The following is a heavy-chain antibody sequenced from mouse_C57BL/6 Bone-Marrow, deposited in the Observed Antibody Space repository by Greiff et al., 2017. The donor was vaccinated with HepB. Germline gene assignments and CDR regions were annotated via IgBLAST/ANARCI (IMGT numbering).Heavy chain of an antibody. Sequence: QQSCKASGYTFTSYWMHWVKQRPGRGLEWIGRIDPNSGGTKYNEKFKSKATLTVDKPSSTAYMQLSSLTSEDSAVYYCARRANCAIYFDYWGQGTTLTVSS. D-gene: IGHD6-1*01. V-gene: IGHV1-72*01. CDR3: ARRANCAIYFDY. CDR2: IDPNSGGT. CDR1: GYTFTSYW. J-gene: IGHJ2*01.